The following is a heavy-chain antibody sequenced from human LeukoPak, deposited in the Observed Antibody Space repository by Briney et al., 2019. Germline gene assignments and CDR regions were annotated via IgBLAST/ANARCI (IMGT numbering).Heavy chain of an antibody. Sequence: PSETLSLTCAVYGGSFSGYYWSWIRQPPGKGLEWIGEINHSGSTNYNPSLKSRVTISVDTSKNQFSLKLSSVTAADTAVYYCARRRDLGRSFAYYYYYYMDVWGKGTTVTVSS. D-gene: IGHD7-27*01. V-gene: IGHV4-34*01. CDR2: INHSGST. CDR3: ARRRDLGRSFAYYYYYYMDV. CDR1: GGSFSGYY. J-gene: IGHJ6*03.